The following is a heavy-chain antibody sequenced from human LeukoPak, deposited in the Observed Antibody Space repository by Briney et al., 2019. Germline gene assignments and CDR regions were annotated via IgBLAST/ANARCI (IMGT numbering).Heavy chain of an antibody. Sequence: PGGSLRLSCAASGFTFSSYWMSWVRQAPGKGLEWVANIKQDGSEKYYVDSVKGRFTISRDNAKNSLYLQMNSLRAEDAAVYFCAKAPVTSCRGAYCYPFDSWSQGTLVTVSS. CDR3: AKAPVTSCRGAYCYPFDS. D-gene: IGHD2-21*01. CDR2: IKQDGSEK. CDR1: GFTFSSYW. J-gene: IGHJ4*02. V-gene: IGHV3-7*03.